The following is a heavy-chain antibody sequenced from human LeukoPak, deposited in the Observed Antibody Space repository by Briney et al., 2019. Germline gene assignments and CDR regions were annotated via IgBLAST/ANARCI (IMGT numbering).Heavy chain of an antibody. V-gene: IGHV3-53*01. D-gene: IGHD2-21*02. CDR1: GFTVSSNY. Sequence: PGGSLRLSCAASGFTVSSNYMSRVRQAPGKGLEWVSVIYSAGNTYYADSVKGRFTISRDNSENTLYLQMNSLRAEDTAVYYCARGDPFDYWGQGTLVTVSS. CDR2: IYSAGNT. CDR3: ARGDPFDY. J-gene: IGHJ4*02.